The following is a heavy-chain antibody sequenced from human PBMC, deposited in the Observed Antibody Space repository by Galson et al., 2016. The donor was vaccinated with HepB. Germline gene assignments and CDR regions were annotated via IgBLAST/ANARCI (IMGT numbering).Heavy chain of an antibody. J-gene: IGHJ6*02. CDR2: VSNSGDSA. V-gene: IGHV3-23*01. CDR3: SKDVRVNDNYYYYGMDV. Sequence: SLRLSCAASGLTFSNYAMNWVRQAPGKGLEWVSGVSNSGDSAFYADSVKGRFTIFRDNSKNTLYMQMNSLRAEDTAVYYCSKDVRVNDNYYYYGMDVWGQGTTVTVSS. CDR1: GLTFSNYA. D-gene: IGHD1-1*01.